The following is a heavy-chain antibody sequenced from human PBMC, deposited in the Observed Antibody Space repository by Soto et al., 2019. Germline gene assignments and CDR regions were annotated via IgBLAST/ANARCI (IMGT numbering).Heavy chain of an antibody. J-gene: IGHJ4*02. CDR2: IYSGGST. V-gene: IGHV3-53*01. D-gene: IGHD4-17*01. CDR3: ARFTTTVVDC. Sequence: EVQLVESGGGLIQPGGSLRLSCAASGLTVSSNYMSWVRQAPGRGLEWVSVIYSGGSTYYADSAKGRFTISRDNSKNMLDLQMSSLRAEDTAVYYCARFTTTVVDCWGQGTLVTVSS. CDR1: GLTVSSNY.